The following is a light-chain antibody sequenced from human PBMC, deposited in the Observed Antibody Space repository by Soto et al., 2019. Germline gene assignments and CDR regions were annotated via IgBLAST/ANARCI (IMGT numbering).Light chain of an antibody. CDR3: QQYNNWPPRT. CDR2: GAS. V-gene: IGKV3-15*01. J-gene: IGKJ1*01. Sequence: EIVMTQSPATLSVSPGERATLSCRASQSVSSNFAWYQQKPGQAPRLLIYGASTRSTGIPARFSGSGSGTEFTLNISGLQSEDFAVYYCQQYNNWPPRTFGQGTKVEIK. CDR1: QSVSSN.